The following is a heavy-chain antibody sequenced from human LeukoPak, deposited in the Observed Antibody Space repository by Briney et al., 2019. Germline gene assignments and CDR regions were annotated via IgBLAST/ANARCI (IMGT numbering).Heavy chain of an antibody. D-gene: IGHD6-6*01. CDR1: GGSISSSSYY. V-gene: IGHV4-39*01. Sequence: SETLSLTCAVSGGSISSSSYYWGWVRQPRGKGLEWIGSIYYSGSTYYNPSVKSRVTISVDTSKNQFSLKLSSVTAADTAVYYCARRGERSLGGSSSSPHSDYWGQGTLVTVSS. J-gene: IGHJ4*02. CDR3: ARRGERSLGGSSSSPHSDY. CDR2: IYYSGST.